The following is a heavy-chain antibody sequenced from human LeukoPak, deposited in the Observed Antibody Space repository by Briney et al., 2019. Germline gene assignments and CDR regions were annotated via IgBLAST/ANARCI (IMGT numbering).Heavy chain of an antibody. CDR3: AREYSGDGAFDI. CDR2: ISYDGSNK. CDR1: GFTFSSYA. V-gene: IGHV3-30-3*01. Sequence: GRSLRLSCAASGFTFSSYAMHWVRQAPGKGLEWVAVISYDGSNKYYADSVKGRFTISRDNSKNTLYPQMNSLRAEDTAVYYCAREYSGDGAFDIWGQGTMVTVSS. J-gene: IGHJ3*02. D-gene: IGHD5-12*01.